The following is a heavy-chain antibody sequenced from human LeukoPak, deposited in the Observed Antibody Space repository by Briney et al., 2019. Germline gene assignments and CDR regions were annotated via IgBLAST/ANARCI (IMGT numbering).Heavy chain of an antibody. V-gene: IGHV3-23*01. CDR3: AKDRRDVYIADAFDI. Sequence: GGSLRLSCAASGFTFSDYAMSWVRQAPGKGLEWVSFISGSGGSTYYADSVKGRFTISRDSSKNTLHLQMNSLRAEDTAVYYCAKDRRDVYIADAFDIWAQGTMVTVSS. J-gene: IGHJ3*02. D-gene: IGHD5-24*01. CDR2: ISGSGGST. CDR1: GFTFSDYA.